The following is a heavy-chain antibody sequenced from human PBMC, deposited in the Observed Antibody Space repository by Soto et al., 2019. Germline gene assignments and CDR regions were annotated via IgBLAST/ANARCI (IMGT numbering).Heavy chain of an antibody. Sequence: QVQLVESGGGVVQPGRSLRLSCAASGFTFSSYGMHWVRQAPGKGLEWVAVIWYDGSNKYYADSVKGRFTISRDNSKNTLYLPMNSLRAEDTAVYYCAREVRSDYNNWFDPWGQGTLVTVSS. D-gene: IGHD4-17*01. CDR1: GFTFSSYG. J-gene: IGHJ5*02. V-gene: IGHV3-33*01. CDR2: IWYDGSNK. CDR3: AREVRSDYNNWFDP.